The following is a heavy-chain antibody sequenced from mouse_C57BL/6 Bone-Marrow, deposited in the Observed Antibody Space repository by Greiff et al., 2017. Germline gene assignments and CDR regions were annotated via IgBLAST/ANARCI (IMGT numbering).Heavy chain of an antibody. CDR1: GYTFTSYW. V-gene: IGHV1-55*01. D-gene: IGHD4-1*01. J-gene: IGHJ2*01. Sequence: QLKQSGAELVKPGASVKMSCKASGYTFTSYWITWVKQRPGQGLEWIGDIYPTSGRTNYNEKFKSKAILTVDTSSNTAYMQLSSLTSEDSAVFYCARSGPLGRSFDYWGQGTTLTVSS. CDR2: IYPTSGRT. CDR3: ARSGPLGRSFDY.